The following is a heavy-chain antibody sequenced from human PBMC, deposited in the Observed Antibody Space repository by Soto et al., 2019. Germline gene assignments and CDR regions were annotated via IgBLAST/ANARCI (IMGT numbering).Heavy chain of an antibody. J-gene: IGHJ5*02. CDR1: GFTFSSYA. V-gene: IGHV3-23*01. CDR2: ISGSGGST. Sequence: GGSLRLSCAASGFTFSSYAMSWVRQAPGKGLEWVSAISGSGGSTYYADSVKGRFTISRDNSKNTLYLQMNSLRAEDTAVYYCAKGSTTYYGSGSYYPNWFDPWGQGTLVTVSS. D-gene: IGHD3-10*01. CDR3: AKGSTTYYGSGSYYPNWFDP.